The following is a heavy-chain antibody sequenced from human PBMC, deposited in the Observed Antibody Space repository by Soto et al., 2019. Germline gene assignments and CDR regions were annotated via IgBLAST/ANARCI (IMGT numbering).Heavy chain of an antibody. CDR2: IYYSGST. CDR1: GGSISSYY. V-gene: IGHV4-59*01. CDR3: ARAVRSSGYYYVSCYYDMEV. Sequence: PSETLSLTCTVSGGSISSYYWSWIRQPPGKGLERIGYIYYSGSTNYNPSLKSRVTTSVDTSKNQFSRKLRSVTAAATAEYYSARAVRSSGYYYVSCYYDMEVLGQGTTDTVSS. D-gene: IGHD3-22*01. J-gene: IGHJ6*02.